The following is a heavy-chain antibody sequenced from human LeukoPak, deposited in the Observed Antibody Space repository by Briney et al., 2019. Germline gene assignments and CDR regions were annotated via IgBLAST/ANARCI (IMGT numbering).Heavy chain of an antibody. D-gene: IGHD2-2*01. CDR1: GGTFSSYA. CDR3: ARDVVVVPAAYAFDI. J-gene: IGHJ3*02. Sequence: SVKVSCKASGGTFSSYAISWVRQAPGQGLEWMGGIIPIFGTANYAQKFQGRVTITADESTSTAYMELSSLRSEDTAVYYCARDVVVVPAAYAFDIWGQGTMVTVSS. V-gene: IGHV1-69*13. CDR2: IIPIFGTA.